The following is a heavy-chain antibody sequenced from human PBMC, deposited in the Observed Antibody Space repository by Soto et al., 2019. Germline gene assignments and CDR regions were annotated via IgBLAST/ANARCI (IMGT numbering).Heavy chain of an antibody. J-gene: IGHJ5*02. CDR2: IYPGDSDT. D-gene: IGHD3-10*01. CDR1: GYSFTSYW. V-gene: IGHV5-51*01. Sequence: PGESLKISCKGSGYSFTSYWIGWVRQMPGKGLEWMGIIYPGDSDTRYSPSFQGQVTISADKSISTAYLQWSSLKASDTAMYYCARRLGVRGVILTDGWFDPWGQGTLVTVYS. CDR3: ARRLGVRGVILTDGWFDP.